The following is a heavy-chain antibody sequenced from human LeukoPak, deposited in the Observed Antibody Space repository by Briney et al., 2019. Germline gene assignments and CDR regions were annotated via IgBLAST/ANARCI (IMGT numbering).Heavy chain of an antibody. CDR3: ASGYSSSTSCYPGGNWFDP. J-gene: IGHJ5*02. CDR1: GVSISSSGYY. Sequence: SETLSLTCSVSGVSISSSGYYWGWIRQPPRKGLEWIGSIYYRGNTFYNPSLKSRVTMSVDTSKNQFSLRLSFVTATDTAVYYCASGYSSSTSCYPGGNWFDPWGQGTLVTVSS. CDR2: IYYRGNT. D-gene: IGHD2-2*01. V-gene: IGHV4-39*01.